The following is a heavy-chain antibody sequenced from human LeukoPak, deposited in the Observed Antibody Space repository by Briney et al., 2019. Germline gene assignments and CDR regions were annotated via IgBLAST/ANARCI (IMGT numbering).Heavy chain of an antibody. Sequence: GESLKISCKGSGYSFTSNWIGWVRQMPGNGLERMGRIDPSDSYTDYSPSFQGPVTISADKSISTAYLQWSSLKASDTAMYYCARATAVVSFDYWGQGTLVTVSS. CDR3: ARATAVVSFDY. J-gene: IGHJ4*02. CDR2: IDPSDSYT. CDR1: GYSFTSNW. D-gene: IGHD5-18*01. V-gene: IGHV5-10-1*01.